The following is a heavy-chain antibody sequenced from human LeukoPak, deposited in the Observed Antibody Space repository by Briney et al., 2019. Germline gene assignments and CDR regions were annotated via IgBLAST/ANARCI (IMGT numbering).Heavy chain of an antibody. J-gene: IGHJ4*02. CDR3: ARDPSDFWSGASDY. V-gene: IGHV3-30*04. CDR1: GFTFSSYA. Sequence: GRSLRLSCAASGFTFSSYAMHWVRQAPGKGLEWVAVISYDGSNKYYADSVKGRFTISRDNSKNTLYLQMNSLRAEDTAVYYCARDPSDFWSGASDYWGQGTLVTVSS. D-gene: IGHD3-3*01. CDR2: ISYDGSNK.